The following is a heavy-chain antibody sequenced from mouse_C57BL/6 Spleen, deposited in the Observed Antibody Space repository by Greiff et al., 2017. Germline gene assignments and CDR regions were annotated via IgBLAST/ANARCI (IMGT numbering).Heavy chain of an antibody. V-gene: IGHV7-3*01. Sequence: EVKLMESGGGLVQPGGSLSLSCAASGFTFTDYYLSWVRQPPGKALEWLGFIRNKANGYTTEYSASVKGRFTISRDNSQSILYLQMNALRAEDSATYYCARYWGDGYYDAMDYWGQGTSVTVSS. CDR1: GFTFTDYY. J-gene: IGHJ4*01. CDR3: ARYWGDGYYDAMDY. CDR2: IRNKANGYTT. D-gene: IGHD2-3*01.